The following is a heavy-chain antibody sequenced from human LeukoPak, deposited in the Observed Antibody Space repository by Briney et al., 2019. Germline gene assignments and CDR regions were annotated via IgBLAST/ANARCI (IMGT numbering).Heavy chain of an antibody. Sequence: GGSLRLSCAASGFTFNRHVMTWVRQAPGKGLEWVSAISGSGSITYYADSVQGRFTISRDKSANMVYLQMSSLSAEDTALYYCARARGATREGFDYWGQGTLITVSS. V-gene: IGHV3-23*01. CDR3: ARARGATREGFDY. CDR2: ISGSGSIT. D-gene: IGHD1-26*01. J-gene: IGHJ4*01. CDR1: GFTFNRHV.